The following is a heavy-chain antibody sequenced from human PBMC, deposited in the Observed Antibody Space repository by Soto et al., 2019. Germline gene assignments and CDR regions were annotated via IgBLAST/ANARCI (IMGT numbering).Heavy chain of an antibody. V-gene: IGHV3-30*18. D-gene: IGHD4-17*01. J-gene: IGHJ4*02. Sequence: QVQLVESGGGVVQPGRSLRLSCAASGFTFSNYGMHWDRQAPGKGLEWVSVISYDGNSKYYADSVKGRFTISRDNSKNTLYLQMNSLRAEDTAVYYCAKARYLTTVTTCYFDNWGQGTLVTVSS. CDR2: ISYDGNSK. CDR3: AKARYLTTVTTCYFDN. CDR1: GFTFSNYG.